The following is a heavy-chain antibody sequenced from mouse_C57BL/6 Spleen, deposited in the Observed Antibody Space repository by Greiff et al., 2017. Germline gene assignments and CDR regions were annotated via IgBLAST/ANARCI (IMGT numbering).Heavy chain of an antibody. CDR3: ASSYYDYDGGRPDY. J-gene: IGHJ2*01. Sequence: VQLQQSGPELVKLGASVKMSCKASGYTFTDYNMHWVKQSHGKSLEWIGYINPNNGGPSYNQQFKGKATLTVNKSSSTAYMELRSLTSEDSAVYYCASSYYDYDGGRPDYWGQGTTLTGSS. D-gene: IGHD2-4*01. V-gene: IGHV1-22*01. CDR1: GYTFTDYN. CDR2: INPNNGGP.